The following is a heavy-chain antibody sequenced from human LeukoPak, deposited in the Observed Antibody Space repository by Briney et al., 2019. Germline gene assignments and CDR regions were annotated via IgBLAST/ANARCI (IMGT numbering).Heavy chain of an antibody. V-gene: IGHV3-30*18. CDR2: ISYDGSNK. J-gene: IGHJ3*02. D-gene: IGHD1-14*01. Sequence: GRSLRLSCAASGFTFSSYGMHWVRQAPGKGLEWVAVISYDGSNKYYADSVKGRFTISRDNSKNTLYLQMNSLRAEDTAVYYCAKGVNRNHDAFDIWGQGTMVTVSS. CDR1: GFTFSSYG. CDR3: AKGVNRNHDAFDI.